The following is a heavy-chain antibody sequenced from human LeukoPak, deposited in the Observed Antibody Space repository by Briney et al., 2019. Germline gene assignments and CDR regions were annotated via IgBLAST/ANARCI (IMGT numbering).Heavy chain of an antibody. CDR1: GFTFSSYA. Sequence: GGALRLSCAASGFTFSSYAMSWVRQAPGKGREWVSAISGRGGSTYYADSGKGGCTISRENTKNTLYLQMHSLRAEDTAVYHCAKLFESGTYNTFFHYSGQGTLVTVSS. J-gene: IGHJ4*02. D-gene: IGHD3-10*01. CDR2: ISGRGGST. V-gene: IGHV3-23*01. CDR3: AKLFESGTYNTFFHY.